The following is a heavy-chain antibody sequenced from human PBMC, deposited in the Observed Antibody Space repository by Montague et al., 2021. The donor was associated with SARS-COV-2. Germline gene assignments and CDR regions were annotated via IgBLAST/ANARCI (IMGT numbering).Heavy chain of an antibody. Sequence: SLRLSCAASGFTFSSYEMNWVRQAPGKGLEWVSYISSSGSTIYYADSVKGRFTISRDNAKNSLYLQMNSLRAEDTAVYYCASLNYYDSSGYYSGGTPDEYFQHWGQGTLVTVSS. D-gene: IGHD3-22*01. V-gene: IGHV3-48*03. CDR3: ASLNYYDSSGYYSGGTPDEYFQH. CDR1: GFTFSSYE. J-gene: IGHJ1*01. CDR2: ISSSGSTI.